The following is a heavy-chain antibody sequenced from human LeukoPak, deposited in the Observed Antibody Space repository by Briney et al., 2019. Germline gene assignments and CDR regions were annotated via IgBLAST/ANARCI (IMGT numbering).Heavy chain of an antibody. Sequence: RGGSLRLSCAASGFGFSNYAMHWVRQAPGKGLEWVAVISYDGSNQYYADSVKGRFTISRDNSKNTLYLQMNTLRVEDTAVYYCAKDYRYSGSYEFNYWGQGTLVTVSS. V-gene: IGHV3-30*18. J-gene: IGHJ4*02. D-gene: IGHD1-26*01. CDR3: AKDYRYSGSYEFNY. CDR2: ISYDGSNQ. CDR1: GFGFSNYA.